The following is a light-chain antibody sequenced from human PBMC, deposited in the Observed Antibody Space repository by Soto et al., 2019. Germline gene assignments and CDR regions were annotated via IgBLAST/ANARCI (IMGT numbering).Light chain of an antibody. Sequence: QSVLTQPPSVSAAPGQKVTISCSGSSSNIGNNYVSWYQQLPGTAPKLLIYDNNERPSGLPDRFSGSKFGTSATLGITGLRTGDEADYYCGTWDSSLSAVVFGGGTKVTVL. V-gene: IGLV1-51*01. CDR1: SSNIGNNY. J-gene: IGLJ2*01. CDR3: GTWDSSLSAVV. CDR2: DNN.